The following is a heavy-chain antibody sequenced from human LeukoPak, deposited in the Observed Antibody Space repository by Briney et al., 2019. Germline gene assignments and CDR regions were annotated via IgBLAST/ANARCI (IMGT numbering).Heavy chain of an antibody. Sequence: SETLSLTCTVSGGSINSYYWSWIRQSPGKGLEWIGYIYYSGSTNYNPSLKSRVTISVDTSKNQFSLKVTSVTAADTAVYYCARERTMVRGMSWFDPWGQGTLVTVSS. V-gene: IGHV4-59*01. J-gene: IGHJ5*02. CDR1: GGSINSYY. CDR3: ARERTMVRGMSWFDP. D-gene: IGHD3-10*01. CDR2: IYYSGST.